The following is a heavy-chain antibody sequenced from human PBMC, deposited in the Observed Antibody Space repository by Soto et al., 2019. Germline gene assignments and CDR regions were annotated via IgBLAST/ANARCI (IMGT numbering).Heavy chain of an antibody. D-gene: IGHD6-13*01. CDR2: INHRGSA. CDR1: GASVSSTYW. V-gene: IGHV4-4*02. CDR3: ARYNAASGTYYFDF. J-gene: IGHJ4*02. Sequence: SETLSLTCAVSGASVSSTYWWSWVRQPPGKGPEWIGEINHRGSANYNPSLKSRVTISVDISKSQFSLRLTSVTAADTAVYYCARYNAASGTYYFDFWGQGALVTAPQ.